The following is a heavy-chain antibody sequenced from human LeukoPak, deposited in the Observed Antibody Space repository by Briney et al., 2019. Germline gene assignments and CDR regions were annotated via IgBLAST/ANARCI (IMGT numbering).Heavy chain of an antibody. CDR3: ASDGAAAGPDY. Sequence: GGSLRLSCAVSGFTFSSYCMSWVRQAPGKGLEGVANIKQDGSEKYYVDSVKGRFTISRDNAKNSLYLQMNSLRAEDTAVYYCASDGAAAGPDYWGQGTLVTVS. CDR1: GFTFSSYC. J-gene: IGHJ4*02. D-gene: IGHD6-13*01. CDR2: IKQDGSEK. V-gene: IGHV3-7*03.